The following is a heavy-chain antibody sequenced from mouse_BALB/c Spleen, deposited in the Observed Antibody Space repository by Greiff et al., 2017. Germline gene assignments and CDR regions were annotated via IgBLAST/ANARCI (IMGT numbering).Heavy chain of an antibody. D-gene: IGHD1-1*02. J-gene: IGHJ4*01. CDR1: GYTFTSYT. Sequence: VQLQESGAELARPGASVKMSCKASGYTFTSYTMHWVKQRPGQGLEWIGYINPSSGYTNYNQKFKDKATLTADKSSSTAYMQLSSLTSEDSAVYYCARRMGGYYAMDYWGQGTSVTVSS. CDR2: INPSSGYT. V-gene: IGHV1-4*01. CDR3: ARRMGGYYAMDY.